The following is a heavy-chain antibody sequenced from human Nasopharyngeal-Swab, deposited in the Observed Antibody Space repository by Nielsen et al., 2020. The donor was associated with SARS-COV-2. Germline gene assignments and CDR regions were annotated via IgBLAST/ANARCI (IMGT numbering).Heavy chain of an antibody. CDR3: ARDQVYCSGGSCYPYNWFDP. Sequence: GSLRLSCTVSGGSISSSSYYWGWIRQPPGKGLEWIGSIYYSGSTYYNPSLKSRVTISVDTSKNQFSLKLSSVTAADTAVYYCARDQVYCSGGSCYPYNWFDPWGQGTLVTVSS. J-gene: IGHJ5*02. D-gene: IGHD2-15*01. CDR1: GGSISSSSYY. CDR2: IYYSGST. V-gene: IGHV4-39*07.